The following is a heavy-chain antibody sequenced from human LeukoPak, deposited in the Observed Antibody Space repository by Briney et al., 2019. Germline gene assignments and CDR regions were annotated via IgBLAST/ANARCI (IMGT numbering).Heavy chain of an antibody. D-gene: IGHD2-15*01. CDR1: GFTFSGHT. V-gene: IGHV3-64*01. Sequence: TGGSLRLSCVASGFTFSGHTMHWVRQAPGKGLEYVSAITSYGDNTYYANSVKGRFTISRDDSKNTLYLQMNSLKTEDTAVYYCTSVRGGPLEYWGQGTLVTVSS. CDR3: TSVRGGPLEY. CDR2: ITSYGDNT. J-gene: IGHJ4*02.